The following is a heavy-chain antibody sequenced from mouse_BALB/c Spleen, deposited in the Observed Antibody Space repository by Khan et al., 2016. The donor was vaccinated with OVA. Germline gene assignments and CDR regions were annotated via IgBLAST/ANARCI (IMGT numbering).Heavy chain of an antibody. V-gene: IGHV1-84*02. CDR1: GFTFTDYY. CDR3: AKGGYYGKSLFDY. J-gene: IGHJ2*01. D-gene: IGHD1-1*01. Sequence: QVQLQQSGPELVKPGASVKISCKATGFTFTDYYINWVKQKPGQGLEWIGWIYPGSGNTKYNEKFKGMATLTVDTSSSTAYMQLSSLTSEDTAGYLYAKGGYYGKSLFDYWGQGTTLTVSS. CDR2: IYPGSGNT.